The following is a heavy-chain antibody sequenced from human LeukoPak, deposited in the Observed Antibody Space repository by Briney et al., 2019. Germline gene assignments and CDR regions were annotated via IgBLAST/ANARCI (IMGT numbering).Heavy chain of an antibody. D-gene: IGHD4-23*01. Sequence: SETLSLTCTVSGVSISSSSYYWGWIRQPPGKGLEWIGSIYYSGSTYYNPSLKSRVTISVDTSKNQFSLKLSSVTAADTAVYYCARRGCGGPFDWGQGTLVTVSS. CDR1: GVSISSSSYY. CDR3: ARRGCGGPFD. CDR2: IYYSGST. V-gene: IGHV4-39*01. J-gene: IGHJ4*02.